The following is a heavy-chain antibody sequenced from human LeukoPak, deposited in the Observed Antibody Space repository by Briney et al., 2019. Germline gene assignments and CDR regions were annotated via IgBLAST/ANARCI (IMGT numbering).Heavy chain of an antibody. CDR1: GGSISSYY. Sequence: SETLSLTCTVSGGSISSYYWNWIRQPPGKGLERIGYIYYSGTNYNPSLKSRVTISVDTSKNQFSLKLSSVTVADTAVYYCARSSSGYIHDYWGQGTLVTVSS. D-gene: IGHD3-22*01. V-gene: IGHV4-59*01. J-gene: IGHJ4*02. CDR2: IYYSGT. CDR3: ARSSSGYIHDY.